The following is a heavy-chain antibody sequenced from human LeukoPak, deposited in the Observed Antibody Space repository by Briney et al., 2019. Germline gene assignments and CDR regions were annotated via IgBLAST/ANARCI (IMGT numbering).Heavy chain of an antibody. D-gene: IGHD4-11*01. J-gene: IGHJ4*02. CDR1: GYTFTDYN. CDR2: MSPHSGDT. V-gene: IGHV1-2*02. Sequence: ASVTVSCKASGYTFTDYNMHWVRQATGQPPEWMGWMSPHSGDTNYAQKFRGRVTMTRDTYITTAYMELTSLTSDDTAVYYCVRDLYMASPSPDYWGRGTLVTVSS. CDR3: VRDLYMASPSPDY.